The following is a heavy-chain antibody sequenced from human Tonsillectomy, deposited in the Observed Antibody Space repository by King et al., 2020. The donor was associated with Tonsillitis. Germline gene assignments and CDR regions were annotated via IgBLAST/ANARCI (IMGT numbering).Heavy chain of an antibody. V-gene: IGHV3-11*05. D-gene: IGHD6-19*01. Sequence: VQLVESGGGLVKPGGSLRLSCAASGFTFSDYYMSWIRQAPGKGLEWVSYMSSSSTYTNHADSVKGRFTISRDNAENSLYLHMNSLRAEDTAVYYGARAGCGWYDAFDIWGQGTMVTVSS. CDR3: ARAGCGWYDAFDI. CDR1: GFTFSDYY. CDR2: MSSSSTYT. J-gene: IGHJ3*02.